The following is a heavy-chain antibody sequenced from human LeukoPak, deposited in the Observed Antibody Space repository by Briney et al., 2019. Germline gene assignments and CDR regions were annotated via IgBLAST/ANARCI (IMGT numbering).Heavy chain of an antibody. CDR2: IYTSGST. CDR1: GGSISSGSYY. V-gene: IGHV4-61*02. J-gene: IGHJ4*02. Sequence: SETLSLTCTVSGGSISSGSYYWSWIRQPAGKGLEWIGRIYTSGSTNYNPSLKSRVTISVDTSKNQFSVKLSSVTAADTAVYYCARGDFWSGFYNYWGQGTLVTVSS. CDR3: ARGDFWSGFYNY. D-gene: IGHD3-3*01.